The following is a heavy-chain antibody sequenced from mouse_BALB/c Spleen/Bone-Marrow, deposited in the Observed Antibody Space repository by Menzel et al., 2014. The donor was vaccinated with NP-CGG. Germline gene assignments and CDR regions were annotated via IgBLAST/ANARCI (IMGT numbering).Heavy chain of an antibody. CDR2: ISYSGST. V-gene: IGHV3-8*02. J-gene: IGHJ2*01. CDR3: ARSRDYYGNSLDY. Sequence: EVKLKESGPSLVKPSQTLSLPCSVTGDSITSGYWNWIRKFPGNKLEYMGYISYSGSTYYNPSLKSRIPITRDTSKNQYYLQLNSVTTEDTATYYCARSRDYYGNSLDYWGQGTTLTVSS. CDR1: GDSITSGY. D-gene: IGHD2-1*01.